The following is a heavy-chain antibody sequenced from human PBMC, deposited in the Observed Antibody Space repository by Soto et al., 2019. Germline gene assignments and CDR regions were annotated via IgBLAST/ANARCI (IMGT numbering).Heavy chain of an antibody. J-gene: IGHJ4*02. CDR3: ARSGYSYGPRNFDY. CDR1: GGSFSGYY. V-gene: IGHV4-34*01. CDR2: INHSGST. Sequence: SETLSLTCAVYGGSFSGYYWSWIRQPPGKGLEWIGEINHSGSTNYNPSLKSRVTISVDTSKNQFSLKLSSVTAADTAVYYCARSGYSYGPRNFDYWGQGTLVTVSS. D-gene: IGHD5-18*01.